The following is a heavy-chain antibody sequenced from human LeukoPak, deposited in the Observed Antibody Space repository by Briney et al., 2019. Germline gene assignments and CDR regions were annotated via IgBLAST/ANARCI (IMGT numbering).Heavy chain of an antibody. D-gene: IGHD6-19*01. CDR1: GFTFSSYS. CDR2: ISSSSSYI. CDR3: ARDKVSTGRIAVAGTGEFDY. V-gene: IGHV3-21*01. Sequence: GGSLRLSCAASGFTFSSYSMNWVRQAPGKGLEWVSSISSSSSYIYYADSVKGRFTISRDNAKNSLYPQMNSLRAEDAAVYYCARDKVSTGRIAVAGTGEFDYWGQGTLVTVSS. J-gene: IGHJ4*02.